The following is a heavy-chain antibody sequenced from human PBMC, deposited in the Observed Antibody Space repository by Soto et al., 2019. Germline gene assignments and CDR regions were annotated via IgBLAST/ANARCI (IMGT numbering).Heavy chain of an antibody. CDR1: GYTCTSYD. D-gene: IGHD3-10*01. V-gene: IGHV1-8*01. Sequence: GASVKVSCKASGYTCTSYDINWVLQATGQGLEWMGWMNPNSGNTGYAQKFQGRVTMTRNTSISTAYMELSSLRSEDTAVYYCARGSRPVRGVVDYWGQGTLVTVSS. CDR3: ARGSRPVRGVVDY. CDR2: MNPNSGNT. J-gene: IGHJ4*02.